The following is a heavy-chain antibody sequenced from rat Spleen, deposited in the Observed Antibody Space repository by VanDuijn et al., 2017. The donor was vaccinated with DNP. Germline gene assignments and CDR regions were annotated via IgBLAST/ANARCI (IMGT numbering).Heavy chain of an antibody. CDR3: ARQSYSSYGFDY. CDR1: GFTFSTFP. J-gene: IGHJ2*01. V-gene: IGHV5-46*01. Sequence: EVQLVESGGGLVQPGRSMKLSCVASGFTFSTFPMAWVRQAPTKGLEWVAAISTSGAVTYYRDSVKGRFTISRDNAKSTLYLQMNSLRSEDTATYYCARQSYSSYGFDYWGQGVMVTVSS. D-gene: IGHD1-2*01. CDR2: ISTSGAVT.